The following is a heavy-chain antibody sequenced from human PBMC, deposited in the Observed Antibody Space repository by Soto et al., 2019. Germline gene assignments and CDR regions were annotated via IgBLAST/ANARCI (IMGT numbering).Heavy chain of an antibody. CDR3: AKTANYVDGYDNTGYSSEDY. CDR1: GFTFSDFG. D-gene: IGHD3-22*01. V-gene: IGHV3-30*18. Sequence: GGSLRLSCEVSGFTFSDFGLDWVRQAPGKGLEWVAIISHDGSKRFYADSVKGRFTISRANSKNTLYLQMSSLRPEDTALYYCAKTANYVDGYDNTGYSSEDYWGHGTLVTVSX. CDR2: ISHDGSKR. J-gene: IGHJ4*01.